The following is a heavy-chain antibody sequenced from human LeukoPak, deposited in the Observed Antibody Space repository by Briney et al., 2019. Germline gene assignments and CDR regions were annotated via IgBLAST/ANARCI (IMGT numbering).Heavy chain of an antibody. J-gene: IGHJ4*02. Sequence: PGGALRVSCAASGFTFTNAWMSWVRQAPRKGLEWVGGFKSKSDGGTIDYAAPVNGPFTISRYDSKDTLYLQMNSLETEDSVVYYCTTPFIDSSTYRHWGQGNLVTVSS. CDR2: FKSKSDGGTI. D-gene: IGHD3-22*01. CDR1: GFTFTNAW. V-gene: IGHV3-15*01. CDR3: TTPFIDSSTYRH.